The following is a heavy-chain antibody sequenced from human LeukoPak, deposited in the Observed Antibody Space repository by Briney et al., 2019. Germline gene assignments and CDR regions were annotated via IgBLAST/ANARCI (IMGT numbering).Heavy chain of an antibody. V-gene: IGHV4-34*01. Sequence: SETLSLTCAVYGGSFSGYYWSWIRQPPGKGLEWIGEINHSGSTNYNPSLKSRVTISVDTSKNQFSLKLSSVTAADTAVYYCARRESRYFDWFPMYYFDYWGQGTLVTVSS. D-gene: IGHD3-9*01. J-gene: IGHJ4*02. CDR2: INHSGST. CDR1: GGSFSGYY. CDR3: ARRESRYFDWFPMYYFDY.